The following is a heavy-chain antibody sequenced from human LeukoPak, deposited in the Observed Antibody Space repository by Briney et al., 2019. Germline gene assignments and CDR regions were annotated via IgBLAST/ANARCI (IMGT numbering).Heavy chain of an antibody. Sequence: PGGSLRLSCAASGFTFSSYSMNWVRQAPGKGLEWVSYISSSSSTIYYADSVKGRFTIPRDNAKNSLYLQMNSLRDEDTAVYYCARDRRSSSWKRPFDYWGQGTLVTVSS. J-gene: IGHJ4*02. CDR3: ARDRRSSSWKRPFDY. CDR1: GFTFSSYS. CDR2: ISSSSSTI. D-gene: IGHD6-13*01. V-gene: IGHV3-48*02.